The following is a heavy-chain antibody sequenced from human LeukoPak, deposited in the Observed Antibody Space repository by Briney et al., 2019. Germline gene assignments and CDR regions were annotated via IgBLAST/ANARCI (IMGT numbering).Heavy chain of an antibody. CDR1: GGSISSYY. V-gene: IGHV4-59*01. Sequence: SETLSLTCTVSGGSISSYYWSWIRQPPGRGLEWIGYIYYSGTTNCNPSLKSRVTISVDTSKNQFSLKLSSVTAADTAVYYCARGVYIAAAQYGYWGQGTLVTVSS. D-gene: IGHD6-13*01. CDR3: ARGVYIAAAQYGY. CDR2: IYYSGTT. J-gene: IGHJ4*02.